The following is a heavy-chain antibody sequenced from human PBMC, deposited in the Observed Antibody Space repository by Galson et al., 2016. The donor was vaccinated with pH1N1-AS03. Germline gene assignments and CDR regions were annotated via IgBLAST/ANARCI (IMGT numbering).Heavy chain of an antibody. CDR2: ISSDGGST. V-gene: IGHV3-64*02. J-gene: IGHJ4*02. CDR3: ERAGGY. Sequence: SLRLSCAASGFIFSNHGMHWARQAPGKGPEFVARISSDGGSTYYADSVKARFTISRDNSKNTLYLQMGSLRVEDTAVYYCERAGGYWGQGTLVTVSS. CDR1: GFIFSNHG.